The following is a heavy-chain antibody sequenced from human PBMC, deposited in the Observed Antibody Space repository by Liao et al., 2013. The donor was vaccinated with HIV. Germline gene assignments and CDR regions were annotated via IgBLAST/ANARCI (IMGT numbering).Heavy chain of an antibody. V-gene: IGHV4-30-2*01. CDR1: GGSISRGRYS. D-gene: IGHD1-26*01. CDR3: ARSPLDMYSGSFHFDY. J-gene: IGHJ4*02. CDR2: IYGSGST. Sequence: QLQLQESGSGLVKPSQTLFLTCAVSGGSISRGRYSWNWIRQPPGKSLEWIGYIYGSGSTNYNPSLKSRVTISVDRSKNQFSLKLSSVTAADTAVYYCARSPLDMYSGSFHFDYWGQGTLVTVSS.